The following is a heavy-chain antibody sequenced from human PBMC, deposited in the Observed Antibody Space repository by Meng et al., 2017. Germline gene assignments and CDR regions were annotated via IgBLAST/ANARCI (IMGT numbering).Heavy chain of an antibody. CDR1: GYTFTSYY. V-gene: IGHV1-46*01. Sequence: ASVKVSCKASGYTFTSYYMHWVRQAPGQGLEWMGIINPSGGSTSYAQKFQGRLTMTRDTSTSTVYMELSRLRSEDTAVYYCAGAAAGMNAFDFWGQGTMVTVSS. CDR2: INPSGGST. D-gene: IGHD6-13*01. CDR3: AGAAAGMNAFDF. J-gene: IGHJ3*01.